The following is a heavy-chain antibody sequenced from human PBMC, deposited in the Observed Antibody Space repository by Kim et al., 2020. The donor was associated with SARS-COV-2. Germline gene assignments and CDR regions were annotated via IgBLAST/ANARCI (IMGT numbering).Heavy chain of an antibody. D-gene: IGHD2-15*01. V-gene: IGHV4-39*01. CDR1: GGSISSSSYY. J-gene: IGHJ5*02. CDR2: IYYSGST. Sequence: SETLSLTCTVSGGSISSSSYYWGWIRQPPGKGLEWIGSIYYSGSTYYNPSLKSRVTISVDTSKNQFSLKLSSVTAADIAVYYCARQFRRDIVVVVAATLSWFDRWGQGTLVTVSS. CDR3: ARQFRRDIVVVVAATLSWFDR.